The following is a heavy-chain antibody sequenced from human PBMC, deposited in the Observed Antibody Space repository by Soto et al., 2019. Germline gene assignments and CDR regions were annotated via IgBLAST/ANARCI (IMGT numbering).Heavy chain of an antibody. J-gene: IGHJ4*02. V-gene: IGHV3-7*01. CDR3: ARELSWSGRDY. CDR1: GFRFNTYW. D-gene: IGHD3-10*01. Sequence: EVQLVESGGGLVQPGGSLRLSCAASGFRFNTYWMSWVRQAPGKGLEWVANIKHDGSERNHVDSVRGRFTISIDNAKSSLYLQMNSLRVEDTAVYYCARELSWSGRDYWGQGTLVIVSP. CDR2: IKHDGSER.